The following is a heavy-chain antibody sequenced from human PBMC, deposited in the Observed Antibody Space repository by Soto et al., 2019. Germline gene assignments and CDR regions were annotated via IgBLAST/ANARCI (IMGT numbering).Heavy chain of an antibody. D-gene: IGHD3-10*01. Sequence: QVQLVQSGAEVKKPGASVKVSCKASGYTFTNYAISWVRQAPGQGLEWMAWISAYNGKTEYAQKFQGRVTMTTDTSTSTAYMELRSLRSDDTAVYYCARRLFGEFLVGFDPWGQGTLVTVSS. CDR1: GYTFTNYA. J-gene: IGHJ5*02. CDR2: ISAYNGKT. CDR3: ARRLFGEFLVGFDP. V-gene: IGHV1-18*01.